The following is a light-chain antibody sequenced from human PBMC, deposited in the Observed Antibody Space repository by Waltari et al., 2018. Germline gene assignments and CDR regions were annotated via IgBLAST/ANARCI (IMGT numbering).Light chain of an antibody. J-gene: IGLJ3*02. CDR1: SLRTSY. CDR2: GKD. V-gene: IGLV3-19*01. Sequence: SELTQDPAVSVALGQTVRITCQGASLRTSYASWYQLKPGQAPVLVIYGKDKRPSGIPDRISGYSSGATSSLTITGAQAEDEADYYCSSRNGRANQVVFAGGTKVTVL. CDR3: SSRNGRANQVV.